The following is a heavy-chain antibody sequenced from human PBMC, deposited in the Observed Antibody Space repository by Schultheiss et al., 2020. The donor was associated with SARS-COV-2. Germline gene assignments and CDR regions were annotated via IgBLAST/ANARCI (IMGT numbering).Heavy chain of an antibody. V-gene: IGHV4-30-4*01. J-gene: IGHJ4*02. D-gene: IGHD4-17*01. CDR1: GGSISSGDYY. CDR2: IYYSGST. CDR3: ARDYGDYGGFDY. Sequence: SQTLSLTCTVSGGSISSGDYYWSWIRQPPGKGLEWIGSIYYSGSTYYNPSLKSRVTISVDTSKNQFSLKLSSVTAADTAVYYCARDYGDYGGFDYWGQGTLVTVSS.